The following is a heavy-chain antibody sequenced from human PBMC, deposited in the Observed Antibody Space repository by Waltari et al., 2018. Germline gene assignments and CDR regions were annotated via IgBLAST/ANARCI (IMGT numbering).Heavy chain of an antibody. Sequence: QVQLQESGPGLVTPSETLSLTCTVSGGSISSYYWSWLRQPAGKGLEWIGRIYTSGSTNYHPTLKSRVTMSVDTSKNQFSLKLSSVTAADTAVYYCARARYCSSTSCYRFDPWGQGTLVTVSS. CDR3: ARARYCSSTSCYRFDP. CDR1: GGSISSYY. V-gene: IGHV4-4*07. CDR2: IYTSGST. J-gene: IGHJ5*02. D-gene: IGHD2-2*01.